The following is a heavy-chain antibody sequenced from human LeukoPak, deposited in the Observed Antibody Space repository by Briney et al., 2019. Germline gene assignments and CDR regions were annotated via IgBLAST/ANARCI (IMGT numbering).Heavy chain of an antibody. CDR1: GFTFSSYA. Sequence: HSGGSLRLSCAASGFTFSSYAMSWVRQAPGKGLEWVSAISGSGGSTYYADSVKGRFTISRDNSKNTLYLQMNSLRAEDTAVYYYAKVLLRGYYFDYWGQGTLVTVSS. CDR2: ISGSGGST. CDR3: AKVLLRGYYFDY. J-gene: IGHJ4*02. D-gene: IGHD3-10*01. V-gene: IGHV3-23*01.